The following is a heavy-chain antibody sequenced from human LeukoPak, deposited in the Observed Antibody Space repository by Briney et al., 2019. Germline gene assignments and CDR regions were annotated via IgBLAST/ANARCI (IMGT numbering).Heavy chain of an antibody. Sequence: SQTLSLTCTVSGGSISSGGYYWSWLRQHPGTGREGVGHIYCSGSTYYNPSLKSRVTISVDTSKNQFSLKLSSVTAADTAVYYCARDLGYYDSSGYYRPCWFDPWGQGTLVTVSS. CDR3: ARDLGYYDSSGYYRPCWFDP. CDR1: GGSISSGGYY. J-gene: IGHJ5*02. V-gene: IGHV4-31*03. D-gene: IGHD3-22*01. CDR2: IYCSGST.